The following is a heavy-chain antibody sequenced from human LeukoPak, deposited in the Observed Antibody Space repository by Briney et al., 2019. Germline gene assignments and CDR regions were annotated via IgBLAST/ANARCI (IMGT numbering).Heavy chain of an antibody. V-gene: IGHV3-30*18. CDR3: AKEGSQYASSWFDH. Sequence: GGSLRLSCAASGFTFSSYGMQWVRQAPDMGPEWVSVISHDGTVRHYADSVKGRFTISRDSSANRLYLQMDSLRTEDTAVYYCAKEGSQYASSWFDHWGQGTLVTVSS. CDR1: GFTFSSYG. CDR2: ISHDGTVR. D-gene: IGHD2-2*01. J-gene: IGHJ5*02.